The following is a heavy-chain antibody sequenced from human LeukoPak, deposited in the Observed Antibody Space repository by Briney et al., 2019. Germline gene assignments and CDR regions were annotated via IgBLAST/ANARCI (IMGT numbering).Heavy chain of an antibody. CDR3: ASRQGLGWHYVN. V-gene: IGHV3-23*01. Sequence: GRSLRLSCVDSGFTFSSYALSWVRQVPGKGLEWVSGISDNGGSTYYADSVKGRFTISRDNSKYTLYLQMNSLRVEDTAKYYCASRQGLGWHYVNWGQGTLVTVSS. D-gene: IGHD3-10*02. J-gene: IGHJ4*02. CDR1: GFTFSSYA. CDR2: ISDNGGST.